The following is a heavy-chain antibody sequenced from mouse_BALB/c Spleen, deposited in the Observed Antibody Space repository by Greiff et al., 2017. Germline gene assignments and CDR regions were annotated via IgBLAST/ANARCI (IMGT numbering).Heavy chain of an antibody. CDR2: ISYSGST. D-gene: IGHD2-14*01. Sequence: VQLKESGPSLVKPSQTLSLTCSVTGDSITSGYWNWIRKFPGNKLEYMGYISYSGSTYYNPSLKSRISITRDTSKNQYYLQLNSVTTEDTATYYCARGGYDGDFYYAMDYWGQGTSVTVSS. V-gene: IGHV3-8*02. CDR1: GDSITSGY. J-gene: IGHJ4*01. CDR3: ARGGYDGDFYYAMDY.